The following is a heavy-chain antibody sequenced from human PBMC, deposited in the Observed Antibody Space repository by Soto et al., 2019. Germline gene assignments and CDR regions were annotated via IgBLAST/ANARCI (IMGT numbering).Heavy chain of an antibody. CDR3: AREKVATMVEWAFDI. D-gene: IGHD5-12*01. CDR2: ISSSSSYI. CDR1: GFTFSSYS. Sequence: GGSLRLSCAASGFTFSSYSMNWVRQAPGKGLEWVSSISSSSSYIYYADSVKGRFTISRDNAKNSLYLQMNSLRAEDTAVYYCAREKVATMVEWAFDIWGQGTMVTVSS. V-gene: IGHV3-21*01. J-gene: IGHJ3*02.